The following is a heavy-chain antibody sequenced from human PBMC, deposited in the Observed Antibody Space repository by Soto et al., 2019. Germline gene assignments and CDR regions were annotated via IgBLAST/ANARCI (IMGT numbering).Heavy chain of an antibody. CDR3: ARHLTRLSQRPPHDYDCCGMDV. CDR1: GYSFTSYW. CDR2: IYPGASDT. V-gene: IGHV5-51*01. J-gene: IGHJ6*02. Sequence: GESLKLSCKVSGYSFTSYWIGWVRQMPGKGLEWMGIIYPGASDTRYSPSFQGQVTISAGKSISTAYLQWSSLKASDTAMYYCARHLTRLSQRPPHDYDCCGMDVWGQGTTVTVSS. D-gene: IGHD3-9*01.